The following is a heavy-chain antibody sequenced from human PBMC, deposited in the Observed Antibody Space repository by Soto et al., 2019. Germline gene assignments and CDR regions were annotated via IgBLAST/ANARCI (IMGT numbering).Heavy chain of an antibody. Sequence: QVQLVESGGGLVKPGGSLRLSCEASGITFSDHYMTWIRQAPGKGLEWISYISGTAGTIYYADSVKGRFTISRDNAKTSLFLQLTSLTAEDTAVYYCARAPYYGSGTYYYYALDVWGQGTTVTVSS. CDR1: GITFSDHY. D-gene: IGHD3-10*01. J-gene: IGHJ6*02. V-gene: IGHV3-11*01. CDR2: ISGTAGTI. CDR3: ARAPYYGSGTYYYYALDV.